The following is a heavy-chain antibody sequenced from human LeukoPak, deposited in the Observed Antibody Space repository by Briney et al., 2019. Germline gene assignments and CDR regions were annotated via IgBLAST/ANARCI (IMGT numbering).Heavy chain of an antibody. J-gene: IGHJ4*02. D-gene: IGHD3-9*01. CDR1: GGSVSSYY. CDR3: ARHSYDILPSFDY. CDR2: IYYSGGT. Sequence: SKTLSLTCTVSGGSVSSYYWSWIRQPPGKGLEWIGYIYYSGGTNYNPSLKSPVTISVDTSKNQFSLKLSSVTAADTAVYYCARHSYDILPSFDYWGQGTLVTVSS. V-gene: IGHV4-59*08.